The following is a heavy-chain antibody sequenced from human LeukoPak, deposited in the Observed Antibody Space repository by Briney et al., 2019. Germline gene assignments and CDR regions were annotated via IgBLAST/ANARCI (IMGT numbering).Heavy chain of an antibody. CDR2: ISNSGST. CDR3: ANTERWLHWDN. CDR1: GGSISSSY. D-gene: IGHD5-24*01. Sequence: PSETLSLTCTVSGGSISSSYWSWIRQPPGKGLEWIGHISNSGSTNYNPSLKSRVTISLDTSKSQFSLRLSSVTAADTAVYYCANTERWLHWDNWGQGSLVTVSS. J-gene: IGHJ4*02. V-gene: IGHV4-59*08.